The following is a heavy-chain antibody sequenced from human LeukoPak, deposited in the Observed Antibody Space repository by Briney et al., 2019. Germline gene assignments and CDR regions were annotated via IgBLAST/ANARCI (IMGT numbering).Heavy chain of an antibody. J-gene: IGHJ3*02. Sequence: KPGESLRISCKASGYTFTNYWIAWVRQMPGKDLEWLGFIYPRDSDTKYSPSLQGQINISADKSISTAYLQWSSLKASDTAMYYCARHGDDILTGGGDIWGQGTMVIVSS. V-gene: IGHV5-51*01. D-gene: IGHD3-9*01. CDR2: IYPRDSDT. CDR3: ARHGDDILTGGGDI. CDR1: GYTFTNYW.